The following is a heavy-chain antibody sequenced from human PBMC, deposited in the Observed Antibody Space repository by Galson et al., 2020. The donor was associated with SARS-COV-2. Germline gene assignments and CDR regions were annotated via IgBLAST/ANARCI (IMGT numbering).Heavy chain of an antibody. J-gene: IGHJ5*02. D-gene: IGHD2-2*01. CDR2: VYYSGST. V-gene: IGHV4-39*02. CDR1: GASISSGSYY. CDR3: AREAQCTTTCYSHMWFDP. Sequence: ETLSLTCTVSGASISSGSYYWGWVRQPPGKGLEWIGTVYYSGSTYYNTSLKSRVTISADTSKNQISLKLTSVTAADTAVYYCAREAQCTTTCYSHMWFDPWGQGMLVTVSS.